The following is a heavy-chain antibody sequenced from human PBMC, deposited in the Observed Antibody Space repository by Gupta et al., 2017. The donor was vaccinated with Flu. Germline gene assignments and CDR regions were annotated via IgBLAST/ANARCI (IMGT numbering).Heavy chain of an antibody. CDR1: GYTFTAYY. CDR3: AREGFCCTGSCYKWFDP. V-gene: IGHV1-2*06. J-gene: IGHJ5*02. Sequence: QVQLVQSGAEVTKPGASVKVSCKASGYTFTAYYIPWVRQAPGQGLEWMGRINPHSTTTNYEHICQGSVTMTMNTSISTAYMALCRLRSDVTAVYYCAREGFCCTGSCYKWFDPCWQGALVTVP. D-gene: IGHD2-2*02. CDR2: INPHSTTT.